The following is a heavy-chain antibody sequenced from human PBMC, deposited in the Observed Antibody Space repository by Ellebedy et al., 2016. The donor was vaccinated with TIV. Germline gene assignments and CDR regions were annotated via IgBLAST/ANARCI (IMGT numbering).Heavy chain of an antibody. CDR1: GYTFTSYA. Sequence: AASVKVSCKASGYTFTSYAMHWVRQAPGQRLEWMGWINAGNGNTKYSQKFQGRVTMTRDTSTSTVYMELSSLRSEDTAVYYCARARSSGWLHTPDYWGQGTLVTVSS. V-gene: IGHV1-3*01. CDR3: ARARSSGWLHTPDY. CDR2: INAGNGNT. J-gene: IGHJ4*02. D-gene: IGHD6-19*01.